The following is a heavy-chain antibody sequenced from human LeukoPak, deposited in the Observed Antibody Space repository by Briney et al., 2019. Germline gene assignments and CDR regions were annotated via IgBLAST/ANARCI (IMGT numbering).Heavy chain of an antibody. CDR1: GFTFSNYN. V-gene: IGHV3-21*01. CDR2: ISRSSSSI. D-gene: IGHD3-3*01. Sequence: GGSLRLSCAASGFTFSNYNMNWVRQARGKGLEWVSSISRSSSSIYYADSVKGRFTISRDNAKNSLYLQMNSLRAEDTAVYYCARGTGRFMFDIWGQGTMVTVSS. CDR3: ARGTGRFMFDI. J-gene: IGHJ3*02.